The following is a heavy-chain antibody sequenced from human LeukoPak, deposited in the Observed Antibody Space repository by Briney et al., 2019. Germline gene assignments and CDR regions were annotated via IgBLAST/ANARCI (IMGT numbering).Heavy chain of an antibody. J-gene: IGHJ4*02. Sequence: GGSLRLSCAASGFTFDDYVMHWVRQAPGKGLEWVSGISWNSGSIGYADSVKGRFTIYRDNAKNSLYLQMNSLRPEDTALYYCASRSGRQWLPYFDYWGQGTLVTVSS. CDR3: ASRSGRQWLPYFDY. V-gene: IGHV3-9*01. CDR1: GFTFDDYV. CDR2: ISWNSGSI. D-gene: IGHD1-26*01.